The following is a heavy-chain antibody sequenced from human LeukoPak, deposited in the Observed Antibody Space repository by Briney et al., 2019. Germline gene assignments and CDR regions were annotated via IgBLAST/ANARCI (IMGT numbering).Heavy chain of an antibody. CDR3: ARSGGSGRASGTTLGAFDI. CDR1: GYSISSGYY. D-gene: IGHD2/OR15-2a*01. J-gene: IGHJ3*02. CDR2: INHSGIT. V-gene: IGHV4-38-2*01. Sequence: SETLSLTCAVSGYSISSGYYWGWIRQPPGKGLEWIGNINHSGITYNNPPLKSRVTISVDTSKNQFSLKLRSVTAADTAVYYCARSGGSGRASGTTLGAFDIWGQGTMVTVSS.